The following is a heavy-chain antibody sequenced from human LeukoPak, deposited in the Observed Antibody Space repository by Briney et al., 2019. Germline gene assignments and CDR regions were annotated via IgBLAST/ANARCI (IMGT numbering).Heavy chain of an antibody. CDR3: AREEITMVRGVITNYYYYYGMDV. J-gene: IGHJ6*02. CDR1: GGSISSSSYY. Sequence: SETLSLTCTVSGGSISSSSYYWGWIRQPPGKGLEWIGSIYYSGSTYYNPSLKSRVTISVDTSKNQFSLKLSSVTAADTAVYYCAREEITMVRGVITNYYYYYGMDVWGQGTTVTVSS. V-gene: IGHV4-39*02. CDR2: IYYSGST. D-gene: IGHD3-10*01.